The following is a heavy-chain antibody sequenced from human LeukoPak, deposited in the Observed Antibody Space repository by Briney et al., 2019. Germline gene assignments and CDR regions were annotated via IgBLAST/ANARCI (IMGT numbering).Heavy chain of an antibody. D-gene: IGHD3-16*02. CDR2: ISGSGGST. Sequence: GGSLRLSCAASGFTFSDYYMSWVRQAPGKGLEWVSAISGSGGSTYYADSVKGRFTISRDNSKNTLYLQMNSLRAEDTAVYYCAQPYDYVWGSYRSFDYWGQGTLVTVSS. CDR3: AQPYDYVWGSYRSFDY. J-gene: IGHJ4*02. V-gene: IGHV3-23*01. CDR1: GFTFSDYY.